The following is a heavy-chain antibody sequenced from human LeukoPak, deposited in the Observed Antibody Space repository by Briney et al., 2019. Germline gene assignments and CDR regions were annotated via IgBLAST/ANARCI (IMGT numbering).Heavy chain of an antibody. V-gene: IGHV3-21*01. Sequence: GGSLRLSCAASGFTFSSYSMNWVRQAPGKGLEWVSSISSSSSYIYNADSVKGRFTISRDNAKNSLHLQMNSLRAEDTAVYYCARDPRKRITIFGGFTNYYMDVWGKGTTVTVSS. CDR1: GFTFSSYS. CDR3: ARDPRKRITIFGGFTNYYMDV. CDR2: ISSSSSYI. D-gene: IGHD3-3*01. J-gene: IGHJ6*03.